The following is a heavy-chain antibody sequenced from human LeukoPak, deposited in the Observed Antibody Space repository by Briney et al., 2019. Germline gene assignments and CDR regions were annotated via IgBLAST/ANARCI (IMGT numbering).Heavy chain of an antibody. Sequence: GGSLRLSCAASGFTFSSYWMSWVRQAPGKGLEWVANIKQDGSEKYYVDSVKGRFTISRDNAKNSLYLQINSLRAEDTAVYYCARAARGFGELANRPPKYYYMDVWGKGTTVTISS. V-gene: IGHV3-7*03. J-gene: IGHJ6*03. CDR3: ARAARGFGELANRPPKYYYMDV. CDR1: GFTFSSYW. D-gene: IGHD3-10*01. CDR2: IKQDGSEK.